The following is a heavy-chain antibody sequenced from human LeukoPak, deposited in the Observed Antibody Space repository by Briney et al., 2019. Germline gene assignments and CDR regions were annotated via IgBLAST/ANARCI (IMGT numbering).Heavy chain of an antibody. Sequence: GGSLRHSCAASGFTFSSYAMSWVRQAPGKGLEWVSGISGSGDSTYYADSVKGRFTISRDNSKNTLYLQMNSLRAEDAALYYCARESSSGFFKWGQGTPVTVSS. CDR3: ARESSSGFFK. CDR2: ISGSGDST. J-gene: IGHJ4*02. CDR1: GFTFSSYA. V-gene: IGHV3-23*01. D-gene: IGHD3-22*01.